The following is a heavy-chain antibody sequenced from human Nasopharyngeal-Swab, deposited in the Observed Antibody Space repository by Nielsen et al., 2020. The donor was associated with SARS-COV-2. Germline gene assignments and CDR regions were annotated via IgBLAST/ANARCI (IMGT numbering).Heavy chain of an antibody. CDR3: ARDRRRPGVDSSGYYASIGY. CDR1: GFTFSSYA. J-gene: IGHJ4*02. Sequence: GGSLRLSCAASGFTFSSYAMHWVRQAPGKGLEWVAVISYDGSNKYYADSVKGRFTISRDNSKNTLHLQMNSLRAEDTAVYYCARDRRRPGVDSSGYYASIGYWGQGTLVTVSS. CDR2: ISYDGSNK. D-gene: IGHD3-22*01. V-gene: IGHV3-30-3*01.